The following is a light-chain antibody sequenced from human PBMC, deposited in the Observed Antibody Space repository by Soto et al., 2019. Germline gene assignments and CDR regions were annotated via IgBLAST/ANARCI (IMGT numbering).Light chain of an antibody. J-gene: IGLJ1*01. V-gene: IGLV2-14*01. CDR1: SSDVGAYNY. Sequence: QSALTQPASVSGSPGQSITISCTGTSSDVGAYNYVSWYQQHPAKIPKLMIYHVSNRPSGVSDRFSGSKSGNTASLNISGLQAEDEADYYCYSYTTSSTYVFGTGTKVTVL. CDR2: HVS. CDR3: YSYTTSSTYV.